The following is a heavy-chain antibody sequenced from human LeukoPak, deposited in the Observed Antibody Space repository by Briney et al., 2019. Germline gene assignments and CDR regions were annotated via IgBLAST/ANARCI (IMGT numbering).Heavy chain of an antibody. V-gene: IGHV4-39*01. CDR3: ARYSGGDYLFAG. D-gene: IGHD1-26*01. J-gene: IGHJ1*01. CDR2: IFYTGRT. Sequence: SETLSLTCTVSGGSISNSAYYWGWIRRPPGKGLEWIGNIFYTGRTYYNPSLKSRVIISVDTSKTQFSRKLSSVTPADTAVYYCARYSGGDYLFAGGGQGTPATLPS. CDR1: GGSISNSAYY.